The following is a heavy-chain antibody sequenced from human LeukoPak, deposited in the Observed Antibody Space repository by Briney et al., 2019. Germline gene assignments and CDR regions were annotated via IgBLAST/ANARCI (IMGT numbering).Heavy chain of an antibody. J-gene: IGHJ4*02. CDR1: GFTVSSNY. Sequence: GGSLRLSCAASGFTVSSNYMSWVRQAPGKGLEWVSVIYSGGSTYYADSVKGRFTISRDNSKNTLYLQMNSLRAEDTAVYYCARDGLSVWGDGYNNGYFDYWGQGTLVTVSS. CDR2: IYSGGST. V-gene: IGHV3-66*01. D-gene: IGHD5-24*01. CDR3: ARDGLSVWGDGYNNGYFDY.